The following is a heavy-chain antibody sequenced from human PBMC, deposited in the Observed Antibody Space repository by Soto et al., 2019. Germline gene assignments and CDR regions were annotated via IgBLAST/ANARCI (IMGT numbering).Heavy chain of an antibody. V-gene: IGHV3-21*01. CDR3: ARAPSASRGYCDL. Sequence: EVQLVESGGGLVKPGGSLRLSCAASGFTFSSYTMNWVRQAPGKGLEWVSSISGSGSYIYYADSVKGRFTISRDNTKTSLYLQMNSLRAEDTAVYYCARAPSASRGYCDLWGRGTLVTVSS. CDR2: ISGSGSYI. J-gene: IGHJ2*01. CDR1: GFTFSSYT.